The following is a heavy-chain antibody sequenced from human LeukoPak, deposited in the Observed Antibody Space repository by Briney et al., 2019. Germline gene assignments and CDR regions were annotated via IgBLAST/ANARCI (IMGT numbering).Heavy chain of an antibody. Sequence: PSETLSLTCTVSGGSISSGDYYWSWIRQPPGKGLEWIGYIYYSGSTYYNPSLKSRVTISVDTSKNQFSLKLSSVTAAGTAVYYCAVQYYDFWSGYYGRFDPWGQGTLVTVSS. CDR1: GGSISSGDYY. V-gene: IGHV4-30-4*08. CDR2: IYYSGST. CDR3: AVQYYDFWSGYYGRFDP. D-gene: IGHD3-3*01. J-gene: IGHJ5*02.